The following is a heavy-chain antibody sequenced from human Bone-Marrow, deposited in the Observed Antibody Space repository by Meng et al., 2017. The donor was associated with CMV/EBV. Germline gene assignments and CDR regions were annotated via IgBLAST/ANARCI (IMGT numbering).Heavy chain of an antibody. D-gene: IGHD1-26*01. V-gene: IGHV5-51*01. J-gene: IGHJ4*02. CDR3: ARHRYSGSYYGPFDY. CDR1: GYIFDNDY. CDR2: IYPGDSDT. Sequence: GESLKISCRTSGYIFDNDYIAWVRQMPGRGLEWMGIIYPGDSDTRYSPSFQGQVTISADKSISTAYLQWSSLKASDTAMYYCARHRYSGSYYGPFDYWGQGTLVTVSS.